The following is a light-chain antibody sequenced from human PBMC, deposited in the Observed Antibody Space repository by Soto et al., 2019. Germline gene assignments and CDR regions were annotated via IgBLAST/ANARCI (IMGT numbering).Light chain of an antibody. Sequence: QSVLTQPPSVSGAPGQRVTISCTGSISNIGRGYDVHWYQQLPGSAPRLLLSGDSNRPSGVPDRFSGSRSGTSASLAISGLQTEDEADYYCISYTDRQSYLFGTGTKVTVL. CDR1: ISNIGRGYD. CDR3: ISYTDRQSYL. CDR2: GDS. J-gene: IGLJ1*01. V-gene: IGLV1-40*01.